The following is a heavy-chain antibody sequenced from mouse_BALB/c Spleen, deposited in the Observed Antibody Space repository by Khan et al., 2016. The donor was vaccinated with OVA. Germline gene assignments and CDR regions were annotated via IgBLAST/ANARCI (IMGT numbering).Heavy chain of an antibody. V-gene: IGHV1-31*01. CDR2: IDPFSGDT. CDR1: GYSFTSYY. J-gene: IGHJ3*01. D-gene: IGHD2-2*01. CDR3: TRHGYVAWFTY. Sequence: EVQLQQSGPELMKPGASVKISCKASGYSFTSYYIHWVMESHGKSLEWIGYIDPFSGDTTYNQKFKGKATLTVDKSSSTAYILLSNLTSEVSAVYYCTRHGYVAWFTYGGQGTLVTVSA.